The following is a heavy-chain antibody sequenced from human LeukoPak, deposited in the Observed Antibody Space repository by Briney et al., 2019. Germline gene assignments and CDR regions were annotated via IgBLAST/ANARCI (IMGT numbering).Heavy chain of an antibody. CDR3: ARCGDQDAFDI. D-gene: IGHD2-21*02. CDR2: MNPNSGNT. CDR1: GGTFSSYA. J-gene: IGHJ3*02. Sequence: GASVKVSCKASGGTFSSYAISWVRQAPGQGLEWMGWMNPNSGNTGYAQKFQGRVTMTRNTSISTAYMELSSLRSEDTAVYYCARCGDQDAFDIWGQGTMVTVSS. V-gene: IGHV1-8*02.